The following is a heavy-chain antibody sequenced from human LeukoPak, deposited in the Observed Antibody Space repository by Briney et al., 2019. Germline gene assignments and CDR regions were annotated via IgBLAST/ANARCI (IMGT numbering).Heavy chain of an antibody. J-gene: IGHJ3*02. CDR3: ARVKSYYYDTSDKDAFDI. V-gene: IGHV1-46*01. CDR2: INPRGGST. CDR1: GYTFTGYY. D-gene: IGHD3-22*01. Sequence: ASVKVSCKASGYTFTGYYMHWVRQAPGQGLEWMGIINPRGGSTSYTQKFQGRVTMTRDTSTSTVYMELSSLRSEDTAVYYCARVKSYYYDTSDKDAFDIWGQGTMVTVSS.